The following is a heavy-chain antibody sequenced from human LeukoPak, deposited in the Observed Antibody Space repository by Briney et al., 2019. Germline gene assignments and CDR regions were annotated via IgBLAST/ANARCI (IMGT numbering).Heavy chain of an antibody. CDR3: ARSQHNTFDP. Sequence: ASVKVSCKPSGYTFTGNYMHWVPQAPGQGLEWMGWINPKSGDTKYAQKFQGRVTVNRDTSSSTSYLELSRLRSDDTAIYYCARSQHNTFDPWGRGTLVTVSS. D-gene: IGHD1-1*01. CDR2: INPKSGDT. V-gene: IGHV1-2*02. CDR1: GYTFTGNY. J-gene: IGHJ5*02.